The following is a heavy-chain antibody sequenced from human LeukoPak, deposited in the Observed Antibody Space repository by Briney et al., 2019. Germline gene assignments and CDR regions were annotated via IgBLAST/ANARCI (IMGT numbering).Heavy chain of an antibody. CDR2: ISWNSGSI. D-gene: IGHD4-17*01. J-gene: IGHJ3*02. CDR1: GFTFDDYA. CDR3: ARSIGDYESEVFDI. V-gene: IGHV3-9*01. Sequence: HTGRSLRLSCAASGFTFDDYAMHWVRQAPGKGLEWVSGISWNSGSIGYADSVKGRFTISRDNAKNSLYLQMNSLRAGDTAVYYCARSIGDYESEVFDIWGQGTMVTVSS.